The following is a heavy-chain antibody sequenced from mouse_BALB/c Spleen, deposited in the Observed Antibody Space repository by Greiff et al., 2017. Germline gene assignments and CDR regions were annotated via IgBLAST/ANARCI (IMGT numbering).Heavy chain of an antibody. CDR2: INPSTGYT. CDR1: GYTFTTYW. D-gene: IGHD2-14*01. V-gene: IGHV1-7*01. Sequence: QVQLQQSGAELAKPGASVKMSCKASGYTFTTYWMHWVKQRPGQGLEWIGYINPSTGYTEYNQKFKDKATLTADKSSSTAYMQLSSLTSEDSAVYYCARSDYRPRGYAMDYWGQGTSVTVSS. J-gene: IGHJ4*01. CDR3: ARSDYRPRGYAMDY.